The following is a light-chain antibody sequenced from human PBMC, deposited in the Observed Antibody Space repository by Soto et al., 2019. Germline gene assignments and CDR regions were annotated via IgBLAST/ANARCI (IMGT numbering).Light chain of an antibody. CDR3: MQALQIPLT. J-gene: IGKJ3*01. Sequence: DIVMTQSPLSLPVTPGEPASISCRSSQSLLHSNGYNYLDWYLQKPGQSPQLLICLGSNRASGVPDRFSGSGSGTDFTLKISRVEAEDIGLYYCMQALQIPLTFGPGTKVDIK. V-gene: IGKV2-28*01. CDR2: LGS. CDR1: QSLLHSNGYNY.